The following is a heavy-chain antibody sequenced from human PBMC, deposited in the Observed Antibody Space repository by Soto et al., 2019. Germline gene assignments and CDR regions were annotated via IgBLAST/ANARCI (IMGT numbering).Heavy chain of an antibody. CDR2: IFSTGAT. D-gene: IGHD4-17*01. Sequence: PSETLSLTCTVSGDSISGFYWNWIRQPAGQGLEWIGRIFSTGATNFNPSLKSRVTMSVDTSKNQFSLKLTSVTAADTAMYYCAKAWAPTVNWFDPWGQGILVTVSS. V-gene: IGHV4-4*07. CDR1: GDSISGFY. J-gene: IGHJ5*02. CDR3: AKAWAPTVNWFDP.